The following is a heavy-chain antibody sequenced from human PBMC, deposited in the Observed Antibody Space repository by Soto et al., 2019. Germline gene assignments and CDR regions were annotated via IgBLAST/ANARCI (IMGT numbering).Heavy chain of an antibody. CDR2: ISYDGSNK. J-gene: IGHJ4*02. CDR3: ANTEMNWNEILLPLDY. D-gene: IGHD1-1*01. Sequence: GGSLRLSCAASGFTFSSYGMHWVRQAPGKGLEWVAVISYDGSNKYYADSVKGRFTISRDNSKNTLYLQMNSLRAEDTAVYYCANTEMNWNEILLPLDYWGQGTLVTVSS. CDR1: GFTFSSYG. V-gene: IGHV3-30*18.